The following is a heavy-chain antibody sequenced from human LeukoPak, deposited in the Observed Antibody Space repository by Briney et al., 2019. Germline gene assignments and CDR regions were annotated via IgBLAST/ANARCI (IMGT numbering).Heavy chain of an antibody. D-gene: IGHD3-16*02. CDR3: ARGRGYNSFDY. CDR2: INHSRST. CDR1: GGSFSGYH. V-gene: IGHV4-34*01. J-gene: IGHJ4*02. Sequence: SETLSLTCAVYGGSFSGYHWSWIRQPPGKGLEWIGEINHSRSTNYNPSLKSRITISVDTSKNQFSLKLTSVTAADTAVYYCARGRGYNSFDYWGQGTLVTVSS.